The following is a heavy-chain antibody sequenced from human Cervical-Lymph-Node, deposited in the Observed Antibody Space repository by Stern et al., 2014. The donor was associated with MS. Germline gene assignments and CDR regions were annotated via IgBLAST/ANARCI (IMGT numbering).Heavy chain of an antibody. Sequence: VQLVDSGGGLVKPGGSLRLSCAASGFTFSDYYMSWIRQAPGTGLECVSYISSSGSTIYYADSVKGRFTISRDNAKNSLYLQMNSLRAEDTAVYYCARDSPSWGWCFDYWGQGTLVTVSS. CDR3: ARDSPSWGWCFDY. V-gene: IGHV3-11*01. J-gene: IGHJ4*02. CDR2: ISSSGSTI. D-gene: IGHD6-19*01. CDR1: GFTFSDYY.